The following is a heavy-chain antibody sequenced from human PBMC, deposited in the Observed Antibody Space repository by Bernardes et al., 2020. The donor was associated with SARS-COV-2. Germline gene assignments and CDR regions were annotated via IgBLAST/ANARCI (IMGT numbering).Heavy chain of an antibody. CDR3: ARRTYSGRFSEYYYSYGLDV. Sequence: GASLNISCKTSGYSFIRYWIAWVRQTHGKGLEWMGSMYPGDSDTRYSPSFQGQVTISADKSISAAYLQWSSLKASDTAIYYCARRTYSGRFSEYYYSYGLDVWGQGTTVTVSS. D-gene: IGHD1-26*01. V-gene: IGHV5-51*01. CDR1: GYSFIRYW. CDR2: MYPGDSDT. J-gene: IGHJ6*01.